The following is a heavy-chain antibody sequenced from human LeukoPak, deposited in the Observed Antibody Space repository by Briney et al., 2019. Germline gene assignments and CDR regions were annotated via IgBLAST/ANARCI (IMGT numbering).Heavy chain of an antibody. V-gene: IGHV1-2*02. CDR3: ARGIYGGNSPLVDL. Sequence: VASVKVSCKASGFTSTAYYMHWMRQAPGQGPEYMGLFNPKSGGTDYAQKFQGRVTMTRDTSISTAYLELSNLRSDDTAMYYCARGIYGGNSPLVDLWGQGTLVTVSS. D-gene: IGHD6-13*01. J-gene: IGHJ5*02. CDR1: GFTSTAYY. CDR2: FNPKSGGT.